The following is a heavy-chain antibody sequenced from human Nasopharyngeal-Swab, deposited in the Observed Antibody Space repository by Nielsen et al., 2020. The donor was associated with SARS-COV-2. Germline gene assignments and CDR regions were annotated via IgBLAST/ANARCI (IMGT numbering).Heavy chain of an antibody. V-gene: IGHV4-59*12. CDR3: ATKDYSGPYWPDFDF. D-gene: IGHD2-8*02. CDR2: IYYSGST. J-gene: IGHJ4*02. Sequence: RQAPGKGLEWIGYIYYSGSTNYNPSLKSRVTISVDTSKNQFSLNLNSVTAADTAVYYCATKDYSGPYWPDFDFWGQGTLVTVSS.